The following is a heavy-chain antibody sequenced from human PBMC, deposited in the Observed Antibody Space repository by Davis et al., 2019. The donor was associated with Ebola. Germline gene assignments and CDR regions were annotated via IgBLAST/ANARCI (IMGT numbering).Heavy chain of an antibody. J-gene: IGHJ4*02. CDR2: ISGSGYNI. D-gene: IGHD3-3*01. Sequence: GGSLRLSCASSGFTFRDYAMSWVRQAPGKGLEWVSDISGSGYNIYYVDAVKGRFTISRDNSKNTVYLQMTSLRVEDTAVYYCAGGDFWSGQFDYWGQGTLVTVSS. CDR3: AGGDFWSGQFDY. CDR1: GFTFRDYA. V-gene: IGHV3-23*01.